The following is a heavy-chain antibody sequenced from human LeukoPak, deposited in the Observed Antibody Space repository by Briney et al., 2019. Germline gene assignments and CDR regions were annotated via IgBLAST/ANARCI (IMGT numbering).Heavy chain of an antibody. J-gene: IGHJ6*02. CDR1: GFTFSSYA. Sequence: GGSLRLSCAASGFTFSSYAMSWVRQAPGKGLEWVSAISGGGGSTYYADSVKGRFTISRDNSKNTLYLQMNSLRAEDTAVYYCAKWKVGSFHMDVWGQGTTVTVSS. CDR3: AKWKVGSFHMDV. CDR2: ISGGGGST. D-gene: IGHD3-10*01. V-gene: IGHV3-23*01.